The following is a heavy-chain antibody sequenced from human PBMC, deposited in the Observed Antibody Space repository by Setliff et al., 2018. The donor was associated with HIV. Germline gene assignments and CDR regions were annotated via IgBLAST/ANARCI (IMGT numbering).Heavy chain of an antibody. V-gene: IGHV4-4*09. J-gene: IGHJ4*02. CDR1: GDTDFY. CDR3: ATLDPSGGNFLAY. Sequence: ETLSLTCTVSGDTDFYWSWIRQSPGKGLEWIGYIHASGKANYNPSLKSRVTISLDTSKMQFSLRLTSVTAADTAVYYRATLDPSGGNFLAYWGQGTLVTVSS. CDR2: IHASGKA. D-gene: IGHD2-21*02.